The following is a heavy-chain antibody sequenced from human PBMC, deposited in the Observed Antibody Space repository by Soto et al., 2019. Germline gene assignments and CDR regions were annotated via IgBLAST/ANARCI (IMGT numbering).Heavy chain of an antibody. Sequence: GSLRLSCAASGFTFSSYSMNWVRQAPGKGLEWVSSISSSSSYIYYADSVKGRFTISRDNAKNSLYLQMNSLRAEDTAVYYCASVRRDGYNLDYWGQGTLVTVSS. CDR2: ISSSSSYI. CDR3: ASVRRDGYNLDY. D-gene: IGHD5-12*01. CDR1: GFTFSSYS. J-gene: IGHJ4*02. V-gene: IGHV3-21*01.